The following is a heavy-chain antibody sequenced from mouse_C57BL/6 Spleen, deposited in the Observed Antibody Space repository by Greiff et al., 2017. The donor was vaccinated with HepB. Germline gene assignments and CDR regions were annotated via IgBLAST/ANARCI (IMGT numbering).Heavy chain of an antibody. Sequence: VQVVESGPGLVAPSQSLSITCTVSGFSLTSYAISWVRQPPGKGLEWLGVIWTGGGTNYNSALKSRLSISKDNSKSQVFLKMNSLQTDDTARYYCARSPYYGSSSYAMDYWGQGTSVTVSS. CDR1: GFSLTSYA. CDR3: ARSPYYGSSSYAMDY. J-gene: IGHJ4*01. D-gene: IGHD1-1*01. CDR2: IWTGGGT. V-gene: IGHV2-9-1*01.